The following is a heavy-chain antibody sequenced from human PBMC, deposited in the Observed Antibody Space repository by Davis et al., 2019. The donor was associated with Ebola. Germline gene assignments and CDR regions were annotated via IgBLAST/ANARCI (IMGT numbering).Heavy chain of an antibody. CDR2: ISAYNGNT. J-gene: IGHJ6*02. CDR1: GYTFTGYY. V-gene: IGHV1-18*04. D-gene: IGHD2-2*01. Sequence: ASVKVSCKASGYTFTGYYMHWVRQAPGQGLEWMGWISAYNGNTNYAQKLQGRVTMTTDTSTSTAYMELRSLRSDDTAVYYCARDKGLVVVPAGNYYYGMDVWGQGTTVTVSS. CDR3: ARDKGLVVVPAGNYYYGMDV.